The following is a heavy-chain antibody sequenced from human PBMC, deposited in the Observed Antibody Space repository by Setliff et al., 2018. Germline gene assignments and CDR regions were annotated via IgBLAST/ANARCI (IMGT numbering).Heavy chain of an antibody. CDR2: VNSDETTT. V-gene: IGHV3-74*01. CDR1: GFTLGTYW. J-gene: IGHJ4*02. CDR3: AKNHLAGTPHVYFDY. Sequence: PGGSLRLSCAASGFTLGTYWMHWVRQVPGKGLVWVSRVNSDETTTTYADSVKGRFTISRDNAKNSLYLQMNSLRAEDTAVYYCAKNHLAGTPHVYFDYWGQGTLVTVSS. D-gene: IGHD6-19*01.